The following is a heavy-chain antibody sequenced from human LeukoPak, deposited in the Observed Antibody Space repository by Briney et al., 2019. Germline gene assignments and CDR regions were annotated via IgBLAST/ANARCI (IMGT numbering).Heavy chain of an antibody. D-gene: IGHD3-22*01. CDR2: IYYSGGT. V-gene: IGHV4-59*01. CDR3: ARVGYYDSSGYHDAFDI. J-gene: IGHJ3*02. Sequence: SETLSLTCTVSGGSISSYYWSWIRQPPGKGLEWIGYIYYSGGTNYNPSLKSRVTISVDTSKNQFSLKLSSVTAADTAVYYCARVGYYDSSGYHDAFDIWGQGTMVTVSS. CDR1: GGSISSYY.